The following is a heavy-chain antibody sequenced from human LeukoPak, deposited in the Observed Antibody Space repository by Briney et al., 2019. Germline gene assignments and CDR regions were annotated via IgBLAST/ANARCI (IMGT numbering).Heavy chain of an antibody. CDR1: GFTLSSYS. J-gene: IGHJ4*02. CDR2: ISSSSSTI. CDR3: ARAYYDSSGYYWGGFDY. V-gene: IGHV3-48*04. D-gene: IGHD3-22*01. Sequence: GGSLRLSCAASGFTLSSYSMNWVRQAPGKGLEWVSYISSSSSTIYYADSVKGRFTISRDNAKNSLYLQMNSLRAEDTAVYYCARAYYDSSGYYWGGFDYWGQGTLVTVSS.